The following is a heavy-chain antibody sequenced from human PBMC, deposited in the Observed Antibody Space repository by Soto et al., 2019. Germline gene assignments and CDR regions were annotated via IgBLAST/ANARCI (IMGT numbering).Heavy chain of an antibody. D-gene: IGHD3-10*01. V-gene: IGHV3-33*01. Sequence: GVSLRLSCAASGFTFSSYGMHWVRQAPGKGLEWVAVIWYDGSNKYYADSVKGRFTISRDNSKNTLYLQMNSLRAEDTAVYYCARASRESYNWFDPWGQGTLVTVSS. CDR2: IWYDGSNK. J-gene: IGHJ5*02. CDR3: ARASRESYNWFDP. CDR1: GFTFSSYG.